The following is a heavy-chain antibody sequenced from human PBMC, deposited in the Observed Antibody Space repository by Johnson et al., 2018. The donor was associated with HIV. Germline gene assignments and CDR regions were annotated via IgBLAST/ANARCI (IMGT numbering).Heavy chain of an antibody. CDR3: VCLRAWTFDI. D-gene: IGHD3-10*01. V-gene: IGHV3-69-1*01. CDR2: ISGSGI. Sequence: VQLVESGGGLVQPGGSLRLSCRASGFTFSNFAMSWVRQAPGKGLEWVSVISGSGIYYADSVKGRFTISRDNAKNSLYLQMHSLRAEDTAVYYCVCLRAWTFDIWGQGTMVTVSS. CDR1: GFTFSNFA. J-gene: IGHJ3*02.